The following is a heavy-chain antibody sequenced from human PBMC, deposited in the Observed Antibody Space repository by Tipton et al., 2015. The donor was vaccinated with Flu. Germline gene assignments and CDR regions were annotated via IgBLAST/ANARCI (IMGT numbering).Heavy chain of an antibody. Sequence: TLSLTCTVSGGSISSYYWSWIRQPPGKGLEWIGYIYYSGSTNYNPSLKSRVTISVDTSKNQFSLKLSSVTAADTAVYYCAREGGSYYEGYYMDVWGKGTTVTVSS. CDR2: IYYSGST. J-gene: IGHJ6*03. D-gene: IGHD1-26*01. CDR3: AREGGSYYEGYYMDV. V-gene: IGHV4-59*12. CDR1: GGSISSYY.